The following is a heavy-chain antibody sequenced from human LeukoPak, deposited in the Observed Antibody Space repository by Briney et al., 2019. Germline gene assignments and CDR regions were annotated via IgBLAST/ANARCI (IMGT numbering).Heavy chain of an antibody. CDR3: ARDWYYDYVWGSYRKKNDY. V-gene: IGHV3-7*01. J-gene: IGHJ4*02. CDR2: IKQDGSEK. CDR1: GFTFSSYW. Sequence: GGSLRLSCAASGFTFSSYWMSWVRQAPGNGLEWVANIKQDGSEKYYVDSVKGRFTISRDNAKNSLYLQMNSLRAEDTAVYYCARDWYYDYVWGSYRKKNDYWGQGTLVTVSS. D-gene: IGHD3-16*02.